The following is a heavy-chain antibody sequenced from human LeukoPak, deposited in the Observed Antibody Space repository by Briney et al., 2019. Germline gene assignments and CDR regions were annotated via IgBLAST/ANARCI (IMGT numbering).Heavy chain of an antibody. D-gene: IGHD1-26*01. CDR2: INPNSGGT. J-gene: IGHJ3*01. V-gene: IGHV1-2*02. CDR3: ARARGSYDPFDL. CDR1: GYTFTGYY. Sequence: ASVKVSCKTSGYTFTGYYMFWVRQAPGLGLEWMGWINPNSGGTHYAQKFQGRITMTRDTSISTVYMELSSLRSDDTAVYYCARARGSYDPFDLWGQGTIVTVSS.